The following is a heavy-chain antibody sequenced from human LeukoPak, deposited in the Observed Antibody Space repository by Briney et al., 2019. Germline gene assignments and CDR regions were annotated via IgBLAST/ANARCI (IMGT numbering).Heavy chain of an antibody. D-gene: IGHD5-18*01. CDR1: GYTFTSYG. CDR3: ARRLGGYSYDP. J-gene: IGHJ5*02. Sequence: ASVKVSCKASGYTFTSYGISWVRQAPGQGLEWMGWINPDSGGTNYAQRFQGRVTMTRDTSISTAYMELSRLRSEDTAVYYCARRLGGYSYDPWGQGTLVTVSS. CDR2: INPDSGGT. V-gene: IGHV1-2*02.